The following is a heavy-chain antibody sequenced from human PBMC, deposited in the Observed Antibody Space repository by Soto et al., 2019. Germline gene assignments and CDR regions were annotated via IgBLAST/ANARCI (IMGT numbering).Heavy chain of an antibody. V-gene: IGHV3-21*01. D-gene: IGHD3-3*01. CDR1: GFTFSSYS. Sequence: GGSLRLSCAASGFTFSSYSMNWVRQAPGKGLEWVSSISSSSSYIYYADSVKGRFTISRDNAKNSLYLQMNSLRAEDTAVYYCANGHYDFWSARADFDIWGQGTMVTVSS. CDR3: ANGHYDFWSARADFDI. CDR2: ISSSSSYI. J-gene: IGHJ3*02.